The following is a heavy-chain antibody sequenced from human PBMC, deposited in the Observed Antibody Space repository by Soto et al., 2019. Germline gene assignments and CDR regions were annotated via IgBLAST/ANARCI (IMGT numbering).Heavy chain of an antibody. V-gene: IGHV1-69*13. J-gene: IGHJ6*02. CDR3: ARETGGYGDYDGYYYYYGMDV. CDR2: IIPIFGTA. CDR1: GGTFSSYA. Sequence: ASVKVSCKASGGTFSSYAISWVRQAPGQGLEWMGGIIPIFGTANYAQKFQGRVTITADESTSTAYMELSSLRSEDTAVYYCARETGGYGDYDGYYYYYGMDVWGQGTTVTVSS. D-gene: IGHD4-17*01.